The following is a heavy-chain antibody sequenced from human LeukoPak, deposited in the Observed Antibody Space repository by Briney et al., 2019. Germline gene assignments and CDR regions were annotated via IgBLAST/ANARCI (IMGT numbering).Heavy chain of an antibody. CDR1: GYIFTHYW. Sequence: GESPKISWKGSGYIFTHYWIGWVRPIPGKGLEWIGIIYPGASDIRYSPSFQGQVTISADKSISTAYLQWSSLKASDTAMYYCARSIASIGAAFDYWGQGTLVTVSS. D-gene: IGHD6-6*01. V-gene: IGHV5-51*01. CDR3: ARSIASIGAAFDY. CDR2: IYPGASDI. J-gene: IGHJ4*02.